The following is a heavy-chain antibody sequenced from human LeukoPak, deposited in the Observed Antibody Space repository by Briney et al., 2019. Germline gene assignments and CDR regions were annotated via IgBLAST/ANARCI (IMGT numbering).Heavy chain of an antibody. V-gene: IGHV4-4*07. D-gene: IGHD4-17*01. CDR2: IYTSGST. Sequence: SETLSLTCTASGGTISSYYWSWIRQPAGKGLEWIGRIYTSGSTNYNPSLKSRVTMSVDTSKNQFSLKLSSVTAADTAVYYCARDYGYGLNAFDIWGQGTMVTVSS. J-gene: IGHJ3*02. CDR1: GGTISSYY. CDR3: ARDYGYGLNAFDI.